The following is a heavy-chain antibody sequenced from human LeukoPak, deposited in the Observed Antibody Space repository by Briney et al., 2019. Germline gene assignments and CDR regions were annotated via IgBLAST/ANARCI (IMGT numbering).Heavy chain of an antibody. V-gene: IGHV3-15*01. CDR3: ARRNHYDSKEIDY. J-gene: IGHJ4*02. CDR1: GFTFSNAW. CDR2: IKSKTDGETT. Sequence: GGSLRLSCAPSGFTFSNAWMTWVRQAPGKGLEWVGRIKSKTDGETTDYAAPVRGRFTISRDDSKNTLYLQMNSLRAEDAAVYYCARRNHYDSKEIDYWGQGTLVTVSS. D-gene: IGHD3-22*01.